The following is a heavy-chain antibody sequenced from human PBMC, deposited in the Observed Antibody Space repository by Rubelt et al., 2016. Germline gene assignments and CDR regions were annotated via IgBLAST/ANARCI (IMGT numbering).Heavy chain of an antibody. CDR1: GFTFSSYW. CDR2: IKQDGSEK. CDR3: ARDRERYYYDSSGHDY. Sequence: EVQLVESGGGLVQPGGSLRLSCAASGFTFSSYWMSWVRQAPGKGLEWVANIKQDGSEKYYVDSVKGRFTISRDNAKNALYLQMNSLRAEDTAVYYCARDRERYYYDSSGHDYWGQGTLVTVSS. V-gene: IGHV3-7*01. D-gene: IGHD3-22*01. J-gene: IGHJ4*02.